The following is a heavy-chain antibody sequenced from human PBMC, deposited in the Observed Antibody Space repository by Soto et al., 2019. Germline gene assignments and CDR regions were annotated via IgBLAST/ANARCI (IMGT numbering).Heavy chain of an antibody. D-gene: IGHD3-9*01. CDR2: IYYSGST. CDR1: GGSISSYY. J-gene: IGHJ4*02. V-gene: IGHV4-59*08. Sequence: SETLSLTCTVSGGSISSYYWSWILQPPGKGLEWIGYIYYSGSTYYNPSLESRVTISVDKSKNQFSLKLMSLSAADTAVYYCGRLEGLATISYYFDYWGQGALVTVSS. CDR3: GRLEGLATISYYFDY.